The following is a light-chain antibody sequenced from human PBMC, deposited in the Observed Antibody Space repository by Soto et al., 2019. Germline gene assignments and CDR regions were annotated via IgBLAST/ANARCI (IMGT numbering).Light chain of an antibody. J-gene: IGKJ4*01. V-gene: IGKV1D-12*01. CDR3: QQANSFPLT. CDR1: QGISTW. Sequence: DIQMTQSPSSVSASVGDRVTITCRASQGISTWLVWYQQKPGKAPKLLIYAASSLQSAVPSRFSGSGSGTDFTLTISSLQPEDFATYYCQQANSFPLTFGGGTKVEI. CDR2: AAS.